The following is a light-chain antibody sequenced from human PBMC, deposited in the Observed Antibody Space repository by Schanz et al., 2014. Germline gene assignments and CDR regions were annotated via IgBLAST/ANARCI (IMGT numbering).Light chain of an antibody. CDR3: QSYDISLSVLYV. J-gene: IGLJ1*01. Sequence: QSALTQPASVSGSPGQSITISCTGTSSDVGSYNLVSWYQQHPGKAPKLMIFDVSQQPSGVPDRFSASKSGNTASLTISGLQTEDEADYYCQSYDISLSVLYVFGTGTKLTVL. V-gene: IGLV2-14*02. CDR2: DVS. CDR1: SSDVGSYNL.